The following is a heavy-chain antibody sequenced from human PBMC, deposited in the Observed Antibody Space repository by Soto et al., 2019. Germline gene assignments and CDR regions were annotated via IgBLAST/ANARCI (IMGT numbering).Heavy chain of an antibody. CDR1: GGSISSYY. J-gene: IGHJ4*02. Sequence: SETLSLTCTVSGGSISSYYWGWIRQPPGKGLEWIGYIYYSGSTNYNPSLKSRVTISVDTSKNQFSLKLSSVTAADTAVYYCARSRVATFYFDYWGQGTLVTVSS. CDR2: IYYSGST. CDR3: ARSRVATFYFDY. D-gene: IGHD5-12*01. V-gene: IGHV4-59*01.